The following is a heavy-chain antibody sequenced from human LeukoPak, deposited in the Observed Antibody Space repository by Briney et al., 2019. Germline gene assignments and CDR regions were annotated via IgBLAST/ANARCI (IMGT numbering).Heavy chain of an antibody. CDR2: IYYSGST. D-gene: IGHD3-10*01. CDR3: ATLWFGEPTRLYYMDV. J-gene: IGHJ6*03. CDR1: GGSISSYY. V-gene: IGHV4-59*01. Sequence: SETLSLTCTVSGGSISSYYWSWIRQPPGKGLEWIGYIYYSGSTNYNPSLKSRVTISVDTSKNQFSLKLSSVTAADTAVYYCATLWFGEPTRLYYMDVWGKGTTVTISS.